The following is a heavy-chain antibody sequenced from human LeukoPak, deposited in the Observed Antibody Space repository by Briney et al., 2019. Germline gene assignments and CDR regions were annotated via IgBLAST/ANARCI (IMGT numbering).Heavy chain of an antibody. V-gene: IGHV3-64D*06. Sequence: PGGSLRLSCSASGFTFSSYAMHWVRQAPGKGLEYVSAISSNGGSTYYADSVKGRFTISRDNSKNTLYLQMSSLRAEDTAAYYCVGSYGDYVGDAFDIWGQGTMVTVSS. D-gene: IGHD4-17*01. CDR3: VGSYGDYVGDAFDI. J-gene: IGHJ3*02. CDR2: ISSNGGST. CDR1: GFTFSSYA.